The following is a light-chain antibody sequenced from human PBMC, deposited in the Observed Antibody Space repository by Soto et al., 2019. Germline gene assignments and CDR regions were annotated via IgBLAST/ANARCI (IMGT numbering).Light chain of an antibody. Sequence: DIQMTQSPSSLSASVGDRVTITCRASQSISTFLNWYQQKPGKAPQLLIYGAANLESGVPSTVSGSGSGTDFTLTISSLQPEDFATYYCQQCFSTPLLTFGGGTKVEIK. CDR1: QSISTF. V-gene: IGKV1-39*01. J-gene: IGKJ4*01. CDR2: GAA. CDR3: QQCFSTPLLT.